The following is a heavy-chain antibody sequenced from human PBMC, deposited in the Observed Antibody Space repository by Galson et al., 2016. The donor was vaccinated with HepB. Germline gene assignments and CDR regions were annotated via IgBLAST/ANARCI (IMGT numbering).Heavy chain of an antibody. Sequence: SETLSLTCVVSVDSISRNHWWSWVRQPPGKGLEWIGEIYHSGRTNYNPSLKSRVTISVDKSKNHFSLNLNSVTAADTAVYYCAGPILRTSPGMDGFDIWGQGTMVTVSS. V-gene: IGHV4-4*02. CDR1: VDSISRNHW. CDR2: IYHSGRT. D-gene: IGHD1-1*01. J-gene: IGHJ3*02. CDR3: AGPILRTSPGMDGFDI.